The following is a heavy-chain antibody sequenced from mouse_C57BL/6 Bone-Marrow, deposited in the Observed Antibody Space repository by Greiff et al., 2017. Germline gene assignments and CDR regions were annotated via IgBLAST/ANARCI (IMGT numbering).Heavy chain of an antibody. CDR1: GFTFSSYT. CDR2: ISGGGGNT. J-gene: IGHJ3*01. Sequence: EVKLVESGGGLVKPGGSLTLSCAASGFTFSSYTMSWVRQTPEKRLEWVATISGGGGNTYYPDSVKGRFTISRDNAKNTLYLQMSSLRSEDTALYYCARHLRQPPAYWGQGTLVTVSA. CDR3: ARHLRQPPAY. D-gene: IGHD1-2*01. V-gene: IGHV5-9*01.